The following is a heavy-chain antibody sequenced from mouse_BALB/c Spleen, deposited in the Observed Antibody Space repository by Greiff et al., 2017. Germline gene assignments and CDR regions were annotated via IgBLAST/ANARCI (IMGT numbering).Heavy chain of an antibody. Sequence: EVQGVESGGGLVKPGGSLKLSCAASGFTFSSYAMSWVRQTPEKRLEWVATISSGGSYTYYPDSVKGRFTISRDNAKNTLYLQMSSLRSEDTAMYYCARQGLPAMDYWGQGTSVTVSS. J-gene: IGHJ4*01. V-gene: IGHV5-9-3*01. D-gene: IGHD2-2*01. CDR2: ISSGGSYT. CDR3: ARQGLPAMDY. CDR1: GFTFSSYA.